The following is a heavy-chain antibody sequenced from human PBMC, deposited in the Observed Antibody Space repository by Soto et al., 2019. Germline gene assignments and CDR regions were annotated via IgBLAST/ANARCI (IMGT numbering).Heavy chain of an antibody. CDR3: ARRYCSGGSCYPPHNYGMDV. V-gene: IGHV1-18*01. CDR2: ISAYNGNT. Sequence: GASVKVSCKASGYTFTSYGISWVRQAPGQGLEWMGWISAYNGNTNYAQKLQGRVTMTTDTSTSTAYMELRSLRSDGTAVYYCARRYCSGGSCYPPHNYGMDVWGQGTTVTVSS. CDR1: GYTFTSYG. D-gene: IGHD2-15*01. J-gene: IGHJ6*02.